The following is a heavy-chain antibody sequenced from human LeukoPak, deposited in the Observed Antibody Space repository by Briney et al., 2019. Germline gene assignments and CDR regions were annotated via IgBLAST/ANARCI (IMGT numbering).Heavy chain of an antibody. Sequence: ASVKVSCKASGYTFTSYGISWVRQAPGQGLEWMGWISAYNGNTSYAQKLQGRVTMTTDTSTSTAYMELRSLRSDDTAVYYCARDLYGSGSYYFYYYYGMDVWGQGTTVTVSS. J-gene: IGHJ6*02. CDR2: ISAYNGNT. D-gene: IGHD3-10*01. CDR1: GYTFTSYG. V-gene: IGHV1-18*01. CDR3: ARDLYGSGSYYFYYYYGMDV.